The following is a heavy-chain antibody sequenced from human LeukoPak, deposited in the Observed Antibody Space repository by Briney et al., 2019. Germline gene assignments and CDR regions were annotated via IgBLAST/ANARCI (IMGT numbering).Heavy chain of an antibody. D-gene: IGHD7-27*01. J-gene: IGHJ4*02. CDR2: IFTSESP. V-gene: IGHV4-4*07. CDR3: ARGFRGDNFDY. Sequence: SETLSLTCTVSGGSIGSYYWSWIRQPAGKGLEWIGRIFTSESPTYNPSLKSRVTMSLDTSKNQFSLKLSSVTAADTAVYFCARGFRGDNFDYWGQGTLVTVSS. CDR1: GGSIGSYY.